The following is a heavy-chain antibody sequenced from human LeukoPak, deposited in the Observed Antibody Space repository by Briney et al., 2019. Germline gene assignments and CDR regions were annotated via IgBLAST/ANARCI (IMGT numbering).Heavy chain of an antibody. V-gene: IGHV4-38-2*02. CDR2: IYYSGST. CDR1: GYSISSDYY. J-gene: IGHJ4*02. D-gene: IGHD3-16*02. Sequence: SETLSLTCSVSGYSISSDYYWGCIRQPPGKGLEWIGFIYYSGSTYYNPSLKSRVTISVDTSKNQFSLKLGSVTAADTAMYYCARYDVWGTYRAFDYWGQGTLVTVSS. CDR3: ARYDVWGTYRAFDY.